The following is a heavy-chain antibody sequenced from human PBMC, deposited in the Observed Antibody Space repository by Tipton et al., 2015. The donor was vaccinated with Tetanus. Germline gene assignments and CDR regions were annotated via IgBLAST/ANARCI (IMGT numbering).Heavy chain of an antibody. D-gene: IGHD5-24*01. CDR3: ARGREMATLSYFDY. Sequence: QLVQSGAEVKKPGESLKISCKGSGYSFTNDWIGWVRQMPGKGLEWMGIIYPGDSDTRYSPSFEGQVIISADKSISTAYLHWNSLKASDTAMYYCARGREMATLSYFDYWGQGTLATVSS. J-gene: IGHJ4*02. CDR1: GYSFTNDW. CDR2: IYPGDSDT. V-gene: IGHV5-51*01.